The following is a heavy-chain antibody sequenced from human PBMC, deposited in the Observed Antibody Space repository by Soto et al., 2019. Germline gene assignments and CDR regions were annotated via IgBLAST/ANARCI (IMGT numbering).Heavy chain of an antibody. CDR2: ISGNGADT. D-gene: IGHD3-10*01. Sequence: PXGSLRLACSASGFTFSSYAMSWVRQAPGKGLEWVSAISGNGADTSYADSVRGRFTISRDNAKNSLYLQMISLRVEDTAVYYCVRAVASAGSYWGQGTLVTVSS. CDR1: GFTFSSYA. J-gene: IGHJ4*02. CDR3: VRAVASAGSY. V-gene: IGHV3-23*01.